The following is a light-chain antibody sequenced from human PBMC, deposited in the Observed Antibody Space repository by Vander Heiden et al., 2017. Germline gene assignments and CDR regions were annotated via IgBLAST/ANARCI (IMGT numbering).Light chain of an antibody. V-gene: IGLV1-44*01. J-gene: IGLJ3*02. CDR2: TNN. CDR3: GTWDDSLNGPV. Sequence: FVLTQPPSASGTPGPRVTISCSGTNSNLGRNPVNWYQQLPGTAPKLLIHTNNFRSSGVPDRFSASKSGTSASLAISGLQSEDEADYYCGTWDDSLNGPVFGGGTKLTVL. CDR1: NSNLGRNP.